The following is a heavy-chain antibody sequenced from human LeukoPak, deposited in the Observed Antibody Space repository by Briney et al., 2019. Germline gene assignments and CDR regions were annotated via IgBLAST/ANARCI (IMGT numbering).Heavy chain of an antibody. V-gene: IGHV3-74*01. Sequence: GGSLRLSCAASGFTFSSYWMHWVRQAPGKGLVWVSRINSDGSSTSYADSVKGRFTTSRDNAKNTLYLQMNSLRAEDTAVYYCARVEYCSGGSCYGAFDIWGQGTMVTVSS. CDR1: GFTFSSYW. D-gene: IGHD2-15*01. CDR2: INSDGSST. CDR3: ARVEYCSGGSCYGAFDI. J-gene: IGHJ3*02.